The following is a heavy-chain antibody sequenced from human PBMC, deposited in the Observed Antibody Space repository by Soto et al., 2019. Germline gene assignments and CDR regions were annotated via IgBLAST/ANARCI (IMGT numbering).Heavy chain of an antibody. Sequence: EVQLVESGGGLVKPGGSLRLSCAASGFTVSTKYMSWVRQAPGKGLEWVSVIYSGVSTFYADSVKGRFTISRDNSKNTVKLQMNSLRAEDTAVYYCARDPWAADYWGQGTLVTVSS. J-gene: IGHJ4*02. CDR3: ARDPWAADY. CDR1: GFTVSTKY. CDR2: IYSGVST. D-gene: IGHD3-16*01. V-gene: IGHV3-66*01.